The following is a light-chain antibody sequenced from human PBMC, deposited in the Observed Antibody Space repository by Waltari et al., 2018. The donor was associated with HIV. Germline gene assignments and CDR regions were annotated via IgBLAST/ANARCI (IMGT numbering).Light chain of an antibody. CDR1: IRDVRGYHS. V-gene: IGLV2-8*01. Sequence: HSALTHSHSASWSPGQSVTISCAGTIRDVRGYHSVSWYQQHPGKAPKYIIYEVIKRPSGVPDRFSGSKSGNTASLTVSGLQAEDEADYYCSSYAGSNWVFGGGTKLTVL. CDR2: EVI. J-gene: IGLJ3*02. CDR3: SSYAGSNWV.